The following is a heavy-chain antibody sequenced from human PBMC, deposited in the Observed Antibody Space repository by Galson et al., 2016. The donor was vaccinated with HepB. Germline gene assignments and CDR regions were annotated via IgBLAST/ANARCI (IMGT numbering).Heavy chain of an antibody. CDR1: GFTFSSYA. J-gene: IGHJ3*02. CDR2: ISYDGSEK. CDR3: AKGDILAATHNTAFDI. D-gene: IGHD2-15*01. V-gene: IGHV3-30*18. Sequence: SLRLSCAASGFTFSSYAMHWVRQAPGKGLEWVAVISYDGSEKYYEDSVKGRFTISRDNSKNTLYLQMNSLRAEYTAVYFCAKGDILAATHNTAFDIWGQGTMVTVSS.